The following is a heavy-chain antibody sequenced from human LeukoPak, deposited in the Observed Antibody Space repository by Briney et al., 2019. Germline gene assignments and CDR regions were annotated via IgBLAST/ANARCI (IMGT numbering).Heavy chain of an antibody. CDR2: FSNSGANT. D-gene: IGHD3-22*01. V-gene: IGHV3-23*01. CDR3: ARGPYYDSSGYYGDFDY. Sequence: GGSLRLSCAASGFTFSSYAMSWVRQAPGKGLEWVSSFSNSGANTYYADSVKGRFTISRDNSKNTLYLQMNSLRAEDTAVYYCARGPYYDSSGYYGDFDYWGQGTLVTVSS. CDR1: GFTFSSYA. J-gene: IGHJ4*02.